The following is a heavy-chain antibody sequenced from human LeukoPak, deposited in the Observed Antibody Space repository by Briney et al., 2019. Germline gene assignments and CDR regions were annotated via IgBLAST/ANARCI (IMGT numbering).Heavy chain of an antibody. CDR1: GFTFSSYA. D-gene: IGHD3-16*01. Sequence: GGSLRLSCSASGFTFSSYAMHWVRQAPGKGLEYVSAISSNGGSTYYADSVKGRFTISRDNSKNTLYLQMSSLRAEDTAVYYCVKEGAVMVMGFDYWGQGTLVTVSS. CDR3: VKEGAVMVMGFDY. CDR2: ISSNGGST. V-gene: IGHV3-64D*06. J-gene: IGHJ4*02.